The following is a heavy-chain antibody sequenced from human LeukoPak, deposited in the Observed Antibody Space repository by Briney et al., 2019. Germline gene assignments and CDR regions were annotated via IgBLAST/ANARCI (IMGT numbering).Heavy chain of an antibody. Sequence: ASVKVSCKASGYTFTGYYMHWVRQAPGQGLEWMGWINPNSGGTNYAQKFQGRVTMTRDTSISTAYMELSRLRSDDTAVYYCARDLDSSGDYYREDAFDIWGQGTTVTVSS. D-gene: IGHD3-22*01. CDR3: ARDLDSSGDYYREDAFDI. V-gene: IGHV1-2*02. J-gene: IGHJ3*02. CDR1: GYTFTGYY. CDR2: INPNSGGT.